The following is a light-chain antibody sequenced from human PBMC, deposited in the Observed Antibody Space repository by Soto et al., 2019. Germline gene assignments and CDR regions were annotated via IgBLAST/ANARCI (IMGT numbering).Light chain of an antibody. CDR3: NSYTSSSTYV. Sequence: QSVLTQPPSVSGAPGQRVTISCTGSSSNIGAGYDVHWYQQLPGTAPKLLIYGNSNRPSGVPERFSGFTSGNAASLTISGLQAEDEADYYCNSYTSSSTYVFGTGTKV. CDR2: GNS. V-gene: IGLV1-40*01. CDR1: SSNIGAGYD. J-gene: IGLJ1*01.